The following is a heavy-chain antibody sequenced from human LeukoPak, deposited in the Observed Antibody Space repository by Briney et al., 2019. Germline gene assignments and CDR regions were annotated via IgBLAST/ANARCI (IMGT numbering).Heavy chain of an antibody. V-gene: IGHV3-53*01. Sequence: GGSLRLSCAASGFTVSSNYMSWVRQAPGKGLEWVSVIYSGGSTYYADSVKGRFTISRDNSKNTLYLQMNSLRAEDTAVYYCARGEGYYDSSGYYPGCLYWGQGTLVTASS. J-gene: IGHJ4*02. D-gene: IGHD3-22*01. CDR3: ARGEGYYDSSGYYPGCLY. CDR2: IYSGGST. CDR1: GFTVSSNY.